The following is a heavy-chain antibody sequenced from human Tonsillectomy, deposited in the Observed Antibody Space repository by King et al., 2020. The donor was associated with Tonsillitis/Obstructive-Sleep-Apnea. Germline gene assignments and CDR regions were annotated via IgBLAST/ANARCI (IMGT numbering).Heavy chain of an antibody. CDR3: ARHRAGYDNVWGS. CDR2: IYNSGST. V-gene: IGHV4-59*08. CDR1: GGSISSYY. D-gene: IGHD3-16*01. Sequence: VQLQESGPGLVKPSETLSLTCTVSGGSISSYYWSWIRQPPGKGLEWSGYIYNSGSTNYNPSLKSRVTISVDTSKNQFSLKLSSVTAADTAVYYCARHRAGYDNVWGSWGQGTLVTVSS. J-gene: IGHJ4*02.